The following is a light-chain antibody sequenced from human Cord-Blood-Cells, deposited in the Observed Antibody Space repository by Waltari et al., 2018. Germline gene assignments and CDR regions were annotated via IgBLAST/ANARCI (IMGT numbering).Light chain of an antibody. CDR1: NIGSKS. Sequence: SYVLTQPPSVSVAPGKTARITCGGNNIGSKSGHWYQQKPGRAPVLVIYYESDRPSGIPERCSGSNSGNTATLTISRVEAGDEADYYGQVWDRSSDHRVFGGGTKLTVL. CDR2: YES. J-gene: IGLJ3*02. V-gene: IGLV3-21*04. CDR3: QVWDRSSDHRV.